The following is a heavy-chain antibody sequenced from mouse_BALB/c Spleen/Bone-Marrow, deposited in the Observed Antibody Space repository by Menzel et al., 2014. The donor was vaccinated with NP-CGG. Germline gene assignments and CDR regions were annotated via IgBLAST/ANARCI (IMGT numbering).Heavy chain of an antibody. D-gene: IGHD2-4*01. CDR1: GYTFTSYT. Sequence: VQLQQSGAELARPGASVKMSCKASGYTFTSYTIHWVKQRSGQGLEWIGYINPSSDYTNYNQKFKDKATLTADKSSSTAYMQLSSLTSEDSAVYYCAREGLRAWFVYWGQGTLVTVSA. J-gene: IGHJ3*01. V-gene: IGHV1-4*01. CDR3: AREGLRAWFVY. CDR2: INPSSDYT.